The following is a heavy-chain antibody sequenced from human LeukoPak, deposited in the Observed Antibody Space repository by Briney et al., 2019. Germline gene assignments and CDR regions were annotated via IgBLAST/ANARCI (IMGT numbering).Heavy chain of an antibody. CDR2: INWKGIRT. V-gene: IGHV3-20*04. CDR1: GFRFDDYG. D-gene: IGHD3-22*01. J-gene: IGHJ6*03. CDR3: ARAPLTRYWYESSFDHDTFYYYMDV. Sequence: GGSLRLSCAASGFRFDDYGMTWVRQAPGKGLEWVSGINWKGIRTVYADSVKGRFTISRDNAKNSLYLQMNSLRAEDTAFYYCARAPLTRYWYESSFDHDTFYYYMDVWGKGTTVIVSS.